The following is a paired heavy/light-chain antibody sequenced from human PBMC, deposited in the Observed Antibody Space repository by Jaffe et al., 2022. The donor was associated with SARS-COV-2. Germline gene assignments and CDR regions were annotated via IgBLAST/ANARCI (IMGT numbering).Heavy chain of an antibody. CDR1: GGSIVTSSYY. CDR3: AGLGYYDSRGLSSN. CDR2: IYYNGRT. V-gene: IGHV4-39*01. Sequence: QVQMQESGPGLVKPSETLSLTCTVSGGSIVTSSYYWGWIRQSPGEGLEWIGSIYYNGRTYYNPSLKSRVTISVDTSKNQFSLKLSSLTAADTAVYYCAGLGYYDSRGLSSNWGQGTLVSVSS. J-gene: IGHJ4*02. D-gene: IGHD3-22*01.
Light chain of an antibody. Sequence: DIVMTQTPLSLPVTPGEPASISCRSSQSLLDSDDGNTHLDWYLQKPGQSPQLLIHTVSYRASGVPDRFSGSGSGTDFTLKISRVEAEDVGVYYCMERVNFPFLTFGGGTRVEIK. CDR3: MERVNFPFLT. J-gene: IGKJ4*01. CDR2: TVS. V-gene: IGKV2-40*01. CDR1: QSLLDSDDGNTH.